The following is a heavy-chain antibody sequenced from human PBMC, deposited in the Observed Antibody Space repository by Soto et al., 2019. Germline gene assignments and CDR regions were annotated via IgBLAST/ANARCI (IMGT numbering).Heavy chain of an antibody. V-gene: IGHV3-30-3*01. Sequence: QVQLVESGGGVVQPGRSPRLSCAASGFTFSSYAMHWVRQAPGKGLEWVAVISYDGSNKYYADSVKGRFTISRDNSKNTLYLQMNSLRAEDTAVYYCARDRERLLLSWFDPWGQGTLVTVSS. J-gene: IGHJ5*02. D-gene: IGHD6-25*01. CDR2: ISYDGSNK. CDR1: GFTFSSYA. CDR3: ARDRERLLLSWFDP.